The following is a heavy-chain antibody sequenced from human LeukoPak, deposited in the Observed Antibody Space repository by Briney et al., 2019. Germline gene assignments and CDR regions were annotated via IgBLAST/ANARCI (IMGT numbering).Heavy chain of an antibody. J-gene: IGHJ4*02. CDR2: ISYDGSNK. CDR3: ARSSSSPLYFDY. Sequence: TGRSLRLSWAASGFTFSSYAMHWVRQAPGKGLEWVAVISYDGSNKYYADSVKGRFAISRDNSKNTLYLQMNSLRAEDTAVYYCARSSSSPLYFDYWGQGTLVTVSS. V-gene: IGHV3-30*09. D-gene: IGHD6-6*01. CDR1: GFTFSSYA.